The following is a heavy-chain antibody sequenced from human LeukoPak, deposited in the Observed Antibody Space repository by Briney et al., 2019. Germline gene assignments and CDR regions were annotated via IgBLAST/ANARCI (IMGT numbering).Heavy chain of an antibody. CDR2: MSPSGTT. D-gene: IGHD3-22*01. Sequence: PSGTLSLTCTVSGDSVSSGNYYLTWIRQPPGKGLDWITYMSPSGTTKYNPSLKSRVTTSVDTSRTQFSLRLSSVTAADTAMYYCAWGHDDRSGSFDYRGQGTLVTVSS. CDR3: AWGHDDRSGSFDY. CDR1: GDSVSSGNYY. J-gene: IGHJ4*02. V-gene: IGHV4-61*01.